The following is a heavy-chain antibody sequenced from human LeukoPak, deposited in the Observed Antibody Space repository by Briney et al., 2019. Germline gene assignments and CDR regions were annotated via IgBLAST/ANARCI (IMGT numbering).Heavy chain of an antibody. CDR2: ISAYNGNT. D-gene: IGHD3-22*01. V-gene: IGHV1-18*01. CDR1: GYTFTSYG. CDR3: ARGSYYYDSSGYYEIDY. J-gene: IGHJ4*02. Sequence: ASVKVSCKASGYTFTSYGISWVRQAPGQGLEWMGWISAYNGNTNYAQKLQGRVTMTTDISTSTAYMELRSLRSDDTAVYYCARGSYYYDSSGYYEIDYWGQGTLVTVSS.